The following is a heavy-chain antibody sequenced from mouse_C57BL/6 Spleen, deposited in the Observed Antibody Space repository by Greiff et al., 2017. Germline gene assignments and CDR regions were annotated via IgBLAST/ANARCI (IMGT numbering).Heavy chain of an antibody. CDR1: GYTFPAYE. J-gene: IGHJ1*03. D-gene: IGHD1-1*01. Sequence: VQGVESGAELVRPGASVTLSCKASGYTFPAYEMHWVKQTPVHGLEWIGAIDPETGGTAYNQKFKGKAILTADKSSSTAYMELRSLTSEDSAGYYCTRKGGIYYYGSSYDWYFDVWGTGTTVTVSS. CDR2: IDPETGGT. CDR3: TRKGGIYYYGSSYDWYFDV. V-gene: IGHV1-15*01.